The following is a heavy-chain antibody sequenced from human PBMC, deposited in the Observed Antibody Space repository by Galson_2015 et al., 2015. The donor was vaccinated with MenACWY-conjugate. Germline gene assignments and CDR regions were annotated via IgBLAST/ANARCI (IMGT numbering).Heavy chain of an antibody. CDR1: GLTFGDSP. Sequence: SLRLSCAASGLTFGDSPMNWFRQAPGKGLEWVGFIRKKADGGTTEYAASVKGRFTISRDDSKSIAYLQMNSLKTEDTAVYYCTSPDFWSGRDAFDILGQGTMVTVPS. V-gene: IGHV3-49*03. CDR3: TSPDFWSGRDAFDI. D-gene: IGHD3-3*01. J-gene: IGHJ3*02. CDR2: IRKKADGGTT.